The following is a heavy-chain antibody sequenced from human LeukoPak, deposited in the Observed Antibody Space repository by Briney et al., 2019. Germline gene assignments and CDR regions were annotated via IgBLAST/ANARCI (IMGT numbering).Heavy chain of an antibody. J-gene: IGHJ6*03. V-gene: IGHV3-7*01. CDR2: IKQDGSEK. CDR1: GFTFSSYW. CDR3: ARLVSGSYRWGNYYYYYMDV. Sequence: GGSLRLSCAASGFTFSSYWMSWVRQAPGKGLEWVANIKQDGSEKYYVDSVKGRFTISRDNAKNSLYLQMNSLRAEDTAVYYCARLVSGSYRWGNYYYYYMDVWGKGTTVTVSS. D-gene: IGHD1-26*01.